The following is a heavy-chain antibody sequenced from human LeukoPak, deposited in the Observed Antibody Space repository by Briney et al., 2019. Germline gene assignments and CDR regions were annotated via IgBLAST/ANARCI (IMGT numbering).Heavy chain of an antibody. Sequence: PSETLSLTCTVSGGSVSSGDFYWSWIRQPPGKGLEWIGYIHYSGSTYYNPSLKSRVTISVDTSKNQFSLKLNSVTAADTAVYYCARERPGYGDHMVEWGQGTLVTVSS. CDR1: GGSVSSGDFY. CDR2: IHYSGST. V-gene: IGHV4-30-4*01. CDR3: ARERPGYGDHMVE. J-gene: IGHJ4*02. D-gene: IGHD4-17*01.